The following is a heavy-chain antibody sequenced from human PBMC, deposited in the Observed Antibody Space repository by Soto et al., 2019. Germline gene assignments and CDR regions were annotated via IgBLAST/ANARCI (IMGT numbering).Heavy chain of an antibody. Sequence: ASVKVSCKASGYTFTSYGISWVRQAPGQGLEWMGWISAYNGNTNYAQKLQGRVTMTTDTSTSTAYMELRGLRSDDTAVYYCARDGVAVAGTGPYYYYGMDVWGQGTTVTVSS. V-gene: IGHV1-18*04. D-gene: IGHD6-19*01. CDR2: ISAYNGNT. J-gene: IGHJ6*02. CDR1: GYTFTSYG. CDR3: ARDGVAVAGTGPYYYYGMDV.